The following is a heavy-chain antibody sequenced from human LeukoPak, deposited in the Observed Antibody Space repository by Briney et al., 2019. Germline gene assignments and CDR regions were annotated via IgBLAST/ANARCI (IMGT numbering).Heavy chain of an antibody. V-gene: IGHV1-69*05. CDR3: ARGEGGLGATYAFDI. J-gene: IGHJ3*02. CDR2: LIPIFGTA. D-gene: IGHD1-26*01. Sequence: SVKVSCKASGGTFRSYAIIWVRQAPGQGLEWMGGLIPIFGTAKYAQKFQGRVAITTDESTSTAYMELSSLRSEDTAVYYCARGEGGLGATYAFDIWGQGTMVSVSS. CDR1: GGTFRSYA.